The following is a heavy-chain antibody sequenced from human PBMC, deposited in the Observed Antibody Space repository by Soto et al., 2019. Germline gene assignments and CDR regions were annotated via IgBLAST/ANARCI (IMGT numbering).Heavy chain of an antibody. CDR1: GFTFSSYS. J-gene: IGHJ4*02. V-gene: IGHV3-48*02. D-gene: IGHD2-21*02. Sequence: GGSLRLSCAASGFTFSSYSMNWVRQAPGKGLEWVSYISSSSSTIYYADSVKGRFTISRDNAKNSLYLQMNSLRDEDTAVYYCARVSWEVVTAIPPFFDYWGQGTLVTVS. CDR3: ARVSWEVVTAIPPFFDY. CDR2: ISSSSSTI.